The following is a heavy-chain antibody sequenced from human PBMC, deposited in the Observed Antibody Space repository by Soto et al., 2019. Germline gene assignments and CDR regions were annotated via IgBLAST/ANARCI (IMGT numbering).Heavy chain of an antibody. CDR2: VHISGHS. Sequence: QVHLQESGPGLVAPSGTLSLTCTLSGGSVRAPDWWNWVRQSPDKGLEWIAEVHISGHSNYNPSPRSRVSASIDSSKNQFYLNLNSVTAADTAIYYCARVRQGCSANNCYFDPWGQGTQVTISS. V-gene: IGHV4-4*02. CDR1: GGSVRAPDW. CDR3: ARVRQGCSANNCYFDP. D-gene: IGHD1-1*01. J-gene: IGHJ5*01.